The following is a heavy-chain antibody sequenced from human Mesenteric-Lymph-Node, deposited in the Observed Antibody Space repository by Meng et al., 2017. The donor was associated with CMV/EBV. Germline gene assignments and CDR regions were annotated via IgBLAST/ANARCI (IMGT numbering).Heavy chain of an antibody. V-gene: IGHV3-74*01. CDR1: GFTFSSYG. CDR3: ARAKSGYGDY. D-gene: IGHD5-18*01. CDR2: INSDGSST. Sequence: LSCAASGFTFSSYGMHWVRQAPGKGLVWVSRINSDGSSTSYADSVKGRFTISRDNAKNTLYLQMDSLRAEDTAVYYCARAKSGYGDYWGQGTLVTVSS. J-gene: IGHJ4*02.